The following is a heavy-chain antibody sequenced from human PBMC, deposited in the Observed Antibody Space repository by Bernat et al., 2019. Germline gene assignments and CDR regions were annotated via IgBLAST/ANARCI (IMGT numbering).Heavy chain of an antibody. V-gene: IGHV3-74*01. Sequence: EVQLVESGGGLVQPGGSLRLSCAASGFTFSSYWMHWVRQAPGKGLVWVSRINSDGSSTSYADSVKGRFTVSRDNAKNTLYLQMNSLRAEDRAVYYRVRGGGWGNDAGFDPWGQGTLVTVSS. J-gene: IGHJ5*02. CDR1: GFTFSSYW. CDR3: VRGGGWGNDAGFDP. D-gene: IGHD1-1*01. CDR2: INSDGSST.